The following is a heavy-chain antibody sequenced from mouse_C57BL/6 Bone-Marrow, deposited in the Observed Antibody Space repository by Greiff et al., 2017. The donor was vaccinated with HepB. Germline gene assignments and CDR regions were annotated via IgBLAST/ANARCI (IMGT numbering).Heavy chain of an antibody. CDR3: TLIYDGYSFDY. CDR2: IYPGNSDT. V-gene: IGHV1-5*01. J-gene: IGHJ2*01. Sequence: EVQLQQSGPVLARPGASVKMSCKTSGYTFTSYWMHWVKQRPGQGLEWIGAIYPGNSDTSYNQKFKGKAKLTAVTSASTAYMELSSLTNEDSAVYYCTLIYDGYSFDYWGQGTTLTVSS. D-gene: IGHD2-3*01. CDR1: GYTFTSYW.